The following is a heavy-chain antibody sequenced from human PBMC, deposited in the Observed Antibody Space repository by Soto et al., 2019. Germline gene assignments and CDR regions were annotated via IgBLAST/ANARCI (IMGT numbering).Heavy chain of an antibody. D-gene: IGHD1-1*01. CDR2: ISSSGST. J-gene: IGHJ3*02. V-gene: IGHV4-61*05. CDR1: GGSISSSSYY. Sequence: SETLSLTCTVSGGSISSSSYYWGRLRQPPGKGLEWIAYISSSGSTKYNPSLKSRVTISLDTSRNQFSLRSISVTAADTAVYYCARLAPRDGDPKTVRAFDIWGQGTMVTVSS. CDR3: ARLAPRDGDPKTVRAFDI.